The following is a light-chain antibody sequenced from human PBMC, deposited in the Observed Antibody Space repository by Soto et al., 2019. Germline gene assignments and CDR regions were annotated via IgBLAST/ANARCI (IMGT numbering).Light chain of an antibody. CDR1: SSNIGAGYD. Sequence: QPVLTQPPSVSGAPGQRVTISCTGSSSNIGAGYDVHWYKQLPGTAPKLLIYGNSNRPSGVPDRFSGSKSGTSASLAITGLQAEDEADYYCQSYDSSLRIFGTGTKVTVL. J-gene: IGLJ1*01. CDR2: GNS. V-gene: IGLV1-40*01. CDR3: QSYDSSLRI.